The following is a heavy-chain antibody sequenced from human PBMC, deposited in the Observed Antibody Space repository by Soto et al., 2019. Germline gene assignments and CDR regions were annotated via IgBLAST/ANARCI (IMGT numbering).Heavy chain of an antibody. D-gene: IGHD6-19*01. CDR1: GYTFTSYG. Sequence: QVQLVQSGAEVKKPGASVKVSCKASGYTFTSYGISWVRQAHGQGLEWMGWIRAYNGNTNYAQKLQGRVTMTTDTSTSTAYMELRSLRSDDTDVYYCARDPRIAVAGDAFDIWGQGTMVTVSS. V-gene: IGHV1-18*01. CDR2: IRAYNGNT. CDR3: ARDPRIAVAGDAFDI. J-gene: IGHJ3*02.